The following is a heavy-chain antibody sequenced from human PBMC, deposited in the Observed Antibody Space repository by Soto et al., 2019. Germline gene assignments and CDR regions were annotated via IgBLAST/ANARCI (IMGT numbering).Heavy chain of an antibody. D-gene: IGHD3-22*01. CDR1: GFTFSSYW. CDR2: IKQDGSEK. J-gene: IGHJ5*02. V-gene: IGHV3-7*04. Sequence: PGGSLRLSCAASGFTFSSYWMSWVRQAPGSGLEWVANIKQDGSEKHYVDSVKGRFIISRDNAKKSLYLQMNSLRAEDTAVYYCARTYYYDSSGQCWFDLWGQGTLVTVSS. CDR3: ARTYYYDSSGQCWFDL.